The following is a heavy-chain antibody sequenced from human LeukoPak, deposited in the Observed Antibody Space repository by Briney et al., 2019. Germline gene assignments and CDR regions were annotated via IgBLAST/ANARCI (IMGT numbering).Heavy chain of an antibody. J-gene: IGHJ4*02. CDR2: IYYSGST. CDR1: GGSISSYY. D-gene: IGHD3-22*01. Sequence: SETLSLTCTVSGGSISSYYWSWIRRPPGKGLEWIGYIYYSGSTNYNPSLKSRVTISVDTSKNQFSLKLSSVTAADTAVYYCASGTYYYEPYYFDYWGQGTLVTVSS. V-gene: IGHV4-59*08. CDR3: ASGTYYYEPYYFDY.